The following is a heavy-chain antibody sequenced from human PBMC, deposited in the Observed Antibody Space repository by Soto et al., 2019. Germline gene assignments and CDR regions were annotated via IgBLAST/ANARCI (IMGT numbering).Heavy chain of an antibody. D-gene: IGHD3-10*01. J-gene: IGHJ6*03. Sequence: QVQLQQWGAGLLKPSEPLSLTCAVYGGSFSGYYWSWIRQPPGKGLEWIGEINHSGSTNYNPSLKSRGTISVDTSKIQFSLKLSSVTAADTAVYYCARRAVGYYYYYMDVWGKGTTVTVSS. CDR1: GGSFSGYY. V-gene: IGHV4-34*01. CDR2: INHSGST. CDR3: ARRAVGYYYYYMDV.